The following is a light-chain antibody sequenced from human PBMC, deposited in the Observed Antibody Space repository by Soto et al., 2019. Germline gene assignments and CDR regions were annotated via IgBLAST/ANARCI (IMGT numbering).Light chain of an antibody. CDR3: QQFGTIPFT. J-gene: IGKJ3*01. Sequence: EIVLTQSPGTLSLSPGERATLSCRASQSVSSTYLGWYQQKPGQAPRLLISGASNWATGIPARVSGSGSGRAFALSISRLAPEDFAVYSWQQFGTIPFTFGPGTKVDV. V-gene: IGKV3-20*01. CDR2: GAS. CDR1: QSVSSTY.